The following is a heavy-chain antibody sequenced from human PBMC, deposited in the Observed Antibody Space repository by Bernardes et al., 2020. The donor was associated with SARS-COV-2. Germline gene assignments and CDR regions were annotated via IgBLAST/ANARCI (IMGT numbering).Heavy chain of an antibody. CDR2: ISDNGGTT. J-gene: IGHJ4*02. CDR3: VKERPGGDY. CDR1: GFTFSEYP. Sequence: GGSLRLFCSGSGFTFSEYPMHWVRQTPGKGLEYVSRISDNGGTTHYGDSVKGRFTISGDNSENTMYLQMNSLRLEDTAVYYCVKERPGGDYWGQGILVTVSS. V-gene: IGHV3-64D*06.